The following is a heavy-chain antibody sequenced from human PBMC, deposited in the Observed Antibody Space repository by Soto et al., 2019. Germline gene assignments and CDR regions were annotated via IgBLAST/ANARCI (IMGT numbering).Heavy chain of an antibody. CDR3: NTEAYDNSGSLAFDI. CDR1: GGSITNYY. Sequence: SVTLSLTCTVSGGSITNYYYSWLRQPPGKGLEWIGYIFHTGTTSYNPSLKSRVTLSVDTSQSQFSLKLNSVTAADTAVYYCNTEAYDNSGSLAFDIWGPGTLVTVSS. D-gene: IGHD3-22*01. V-gene: IGHV4-59*08. CDR2: IFHTGTT. J-gene: IGHJ3*02.